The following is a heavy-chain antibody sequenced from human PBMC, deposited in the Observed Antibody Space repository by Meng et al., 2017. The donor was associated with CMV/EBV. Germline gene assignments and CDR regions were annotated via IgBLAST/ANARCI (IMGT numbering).Heavy chain of an antibody. D-gene: IGHD5-12*01. J-gene: IGHJ4*02. Sequence: ASVKVSCKASGHTFIDHYIHWVRQAPGQGLEWTGWINPDSGGTNYARKFQGRVTMTRDTSISTAYMELSRLTPDDTAVYYCARYRVDIVATTPFDYWGQGTLVTVSS. CDR2: INPDSGGT. CDR3: ARYRVDIVATTPFDY. CDR1: GHTFIDHY. V-gene: IGHV1-2*02.